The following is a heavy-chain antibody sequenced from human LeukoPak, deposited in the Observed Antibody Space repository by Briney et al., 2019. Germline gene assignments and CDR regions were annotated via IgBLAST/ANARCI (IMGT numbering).Heavy chain of an antibody. CDR2: FDPEDGEI. J-gene: IGHJ3*02. D-gene: IGHD1-26*01. CDR1: EYTLTELS. Sequence: GASVKVSCKVSEYTLTELSMHWVRQAPGKGLEWLGGFDPEDGEIIYAQKFQGRVTMSDDTSTDTAYMELGSLRSDDTAVYYCAADRGDYSGSHWTAFDIWGQGTMVTVSS. V-gene: IGHV1-24*01. CDR3: AADRGDYSGSHWTAFDI.